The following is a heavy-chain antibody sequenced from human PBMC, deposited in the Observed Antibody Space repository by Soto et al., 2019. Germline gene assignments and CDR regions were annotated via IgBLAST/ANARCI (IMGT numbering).Heavy chain of an antibody. D-gene: IGHD3-3*01. CDR1: GYTFTSYG. J-gene: IGHJ6*02. CDR2: IGAYNGNT. V-gene: IGHV1-18*04. Sequence: GASVKVSCKASGYTFTSYGISWVRQAPGQGLEWMGWIGAYNGNTNYAQKLQGRVTMTTDTSTSTAYMELRSLRSDDTAVYYCARDRRVKTYYDFWSGYPGMDVWGQGTTVTVSS. CDR3: ARDRRVKTYYDFWSGYPGMDV.